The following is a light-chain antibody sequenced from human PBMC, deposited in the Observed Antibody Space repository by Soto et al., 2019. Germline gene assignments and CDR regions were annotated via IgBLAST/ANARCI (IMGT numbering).Light chain of an antibody. CDR1: HSLLHSNGYNY. J-gene: IGKJ2*01. CDR2: LGS. CDR3: MQALQKPYT. Sequence: DIVMTQSPLSLPVTPGEPASISCRSRHSLLHSNGYNYLACYLQRPGQSPQLLSYLGSNRASGVPDRFSGSGSGTDFTLKISRVEADDVGVYYCMQALQKPYTFGQQTTLQIK. V-gene: IGKV2-28*01.